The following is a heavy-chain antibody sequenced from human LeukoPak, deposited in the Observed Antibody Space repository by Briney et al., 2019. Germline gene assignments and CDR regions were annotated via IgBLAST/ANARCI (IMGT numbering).Heavy chain of an antibody. CDR3: AKDRPISGDY. V-gene: IGHV3-73*01. CDR2: IRSKAHTYVT. J-gene: IGHJ4*02. Sequence: GGSLRLSCAASGFTFSGSAMHWVRQASGKGLEWVGRIRSKAHTYVTAYGASVKGRFTISRDDSKNTAYLQMNSLKTEDTAVYYCAKDRPISGDYWGQGTLVTVSS. CDR1: GFTFSGSA. D-gene: IGHD3-9*01.